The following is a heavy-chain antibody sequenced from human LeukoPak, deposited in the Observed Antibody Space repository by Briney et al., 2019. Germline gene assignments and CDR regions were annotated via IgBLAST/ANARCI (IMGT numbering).Heavy chain of an antibody. V-gene: IGHV4-59*11. Sequence: PAETLSLTCTVSGVSISSHYWSWVRQPPGKGLEWIGYIYYSGSTNYHPSLKSRVTILVDTSKTQFSLKRSSVTAADTAVYYCTTIKRGDIFGYFEFWGQGILVTVSS. CDR3: TTIKRGDIFGYFEF. CDR1: GVSISSHY. D-gene: IGHD5-18*01. J-gene: IGHJ4*02. CDR2: IYYSGST.